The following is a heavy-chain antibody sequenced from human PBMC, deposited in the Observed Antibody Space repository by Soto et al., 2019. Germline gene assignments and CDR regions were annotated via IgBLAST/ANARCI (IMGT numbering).Heavy chain of an antibody. Sequence: QVQLVESGGGVVQPGRSLRLSCAASGFTFSSYGMHWVRQAPGKGLEWVAVISYDGSNKYYADSVKGRFTISRDNSKTTLYLQMNSLRAEDSAVYYCATGGGYYDSSGYYFVGLIDYWGQGTLVTVSS. J-gene: IGHJ4*02. D-gene: IGHD3-22*01. CDR2: ISYDGSNK. CDR1: GFTFSSYG. V-gene: IGHV3-30*03. CDR3: ATGGGYYDSSGYYFVGLIDY.